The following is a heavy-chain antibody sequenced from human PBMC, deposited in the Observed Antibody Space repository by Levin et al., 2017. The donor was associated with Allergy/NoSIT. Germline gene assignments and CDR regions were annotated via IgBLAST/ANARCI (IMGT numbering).Heavy chain of an antibody. Sequence: SGPTLVKPTQTLTLTCTFSGFSLTTSGLCVTWIRQPPGKALEWLARIDWDDDKYYSTSLKTRLTISKDTSKNQVVLTMTAIDPADTATYYCALIRHLGHNYGYCYGLDVWGQGTTVTGS. J-gene: IGHJ6*02. CDR3: ALIRHLGHNYGYCYGLDV. CDR2: IDWDDDK. CDR1: GFSLTTSGLC. V-gene: IGHV2-70*11. D-gene: IGHD5-18*01.